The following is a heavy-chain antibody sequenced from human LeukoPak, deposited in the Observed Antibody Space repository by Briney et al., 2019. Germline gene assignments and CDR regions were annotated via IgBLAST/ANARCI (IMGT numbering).Heavy chain of an antibody. Sequence: PGGSLRLSCAASGFTFSSYSMNWVRQAPGKGLEWVSSISSSSSYIYYADSVKGRFTNSRDNAKNSLYLQMNSLRAEDTAVYYCARDTRTTYYYGSGSYYYYYGMDVWGKGTTVTVSS. CDR2: ISSSSSYI. V-gene: IGHV3-21*01. D-gene: IGHD3-10*01. CDR3: ARDTRTTYYYGSGSYYYYYGMDV. J-gene: IGHJ6*04. CDR1: GFTFSSYS.